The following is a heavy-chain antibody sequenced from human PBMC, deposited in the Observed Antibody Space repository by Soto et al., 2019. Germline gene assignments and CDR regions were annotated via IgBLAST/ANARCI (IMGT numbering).Heavy chain of an antibody. CDR2: IYYSGST. Sequence: QVQLQESGPGLVKPSETLSLTCTVSGGSVSSGSYYWSWIRQPPGKGLEWIGYIYYSGSTNYNPSRKSRVTISVDTAKNQCALKLSSVTAADTAVYYCARGGLYYGSGSYYNFFDYWGQGTLVTVSS. D-gene: IGHD3-10*01. CDR1: GGSVSSGSYY. CDR3: ARGGLYYGSGSYYNFFDY. V-gene: IGHV4-61*01. J-gene: IGHJ4*02.